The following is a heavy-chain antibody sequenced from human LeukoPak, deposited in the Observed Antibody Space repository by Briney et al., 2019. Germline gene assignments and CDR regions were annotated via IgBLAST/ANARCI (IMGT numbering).Heavy chain of an antibody. CDR1: GYTFTSYG. D-gene: IGHD3-10*01. CDR3: ARVGPMVRGAIRRTDY. V-gene: IGHV1-18*01. Sequence: ASVKVSCKASGYTFTSYGISWVRQAPGQGLEWMGWISAYNGNTNYAQKLQGRVTTTTDTSTSTAYMELRSLRSDDTAVYYCARVGPMVRGAIRRTDYWGQGTLVTVSS. CDR2: ISAYNGNT. J-gene: IGHJ4*02.